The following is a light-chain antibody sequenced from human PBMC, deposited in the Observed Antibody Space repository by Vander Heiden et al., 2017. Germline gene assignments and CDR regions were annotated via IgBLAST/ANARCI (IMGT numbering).Light chain of an antibody. CDR2: NAS. CDR3: QQYNSWPPSS. Sequence: RGLTQPPATLTVSPGERATLSGRASQSVGSNLAWYQQKPGQAPRLLIFNASTRDTGIRDRFSGSGSGTEFTLTISSLQSEDFAVYYCQQYNSWPPSSFGPGTKVDIK. V-gene: IGKV3D-15*01. J-gene: IGKJ3*01. CDR1: QSVGSN.